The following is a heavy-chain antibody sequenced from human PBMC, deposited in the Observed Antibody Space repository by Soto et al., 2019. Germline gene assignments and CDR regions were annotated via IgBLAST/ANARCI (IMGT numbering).Heavy chain of an antibody. CDR3: ARGLIKLEGGAFDI. CDR2: ISSDESNE. CDR1: GFTFSSSV. Sequence: QVQLVESGGGVVQPGRSLRLSCAASGFTFSSSVVHWVRQAPGKGLEWVAVISSDESNEDYADSVKGRFTISRDNSKNTLYLQMSSLRAEDTAVYYCARGLIKLEGGAFDIWGQGTMVTVSS. V-gene: IGHV3-33*01. J-gene: IGHJ3*02. D-gene: IGHD3-16*01.